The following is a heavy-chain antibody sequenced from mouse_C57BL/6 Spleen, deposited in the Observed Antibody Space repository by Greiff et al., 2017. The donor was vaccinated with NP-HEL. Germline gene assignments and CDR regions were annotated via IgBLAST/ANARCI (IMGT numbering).Heavy chain of an antibody. J-gene: IGHJ3*01. Sequence: EVQLVESGPELVKPGASVKISCKASGYSFTGYYMNWVKQSPEKSLEWIGEINPSTGGTTYNQKFKAKATLTVDKSSSTAYMQLKSLTSEDSAVYYCARETAQAPFAYWGQGTLVTVSA. CDR3: ARETAQAPFAY. D-gene: IGHD3-2*02. CDR1: GYSFTGYY. CDR2: INPSTGGT. V-gene: IGHV1-42*01.